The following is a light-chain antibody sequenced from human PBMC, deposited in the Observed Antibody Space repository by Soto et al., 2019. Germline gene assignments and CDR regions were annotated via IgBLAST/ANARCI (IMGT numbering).Light chain of an antibody. V-gene: IGLV4-69*01. CDR2: LNSDGSH. CDR1: SGHSSYA. CDR3: QTWGTGIGV. Sequence: QPVLTQSPSASASLGASVKLTCTLSSGHSSYAIAWHQQQPEQGPRYLMKLNSDGSHSKGDGIPDRFSGSSAGAERYLTISSLQSEDEADYYCQTWGTGIGVFGGGTQLTVL. J-gene: IGLJ2*01.